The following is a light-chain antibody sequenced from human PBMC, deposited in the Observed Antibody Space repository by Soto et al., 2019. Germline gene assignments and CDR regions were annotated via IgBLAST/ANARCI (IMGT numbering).Light chain of an antibody. CDR2: GAS. CDR3: QQYSHWPT. V-gene: IGKV3-15*01. J-gene: IGKJ2*01. Sequence: DIVMTQSPVTLSVSAGERVTLSCRASQSVDRSLAWYQQKPGQPPRLLIYGASTRATDIPSRFSGSGSGTDFTLTISRLQSDDFAFYYCQQYSHWPTFGQGTTLQIK. CDR1: QSVDRS.